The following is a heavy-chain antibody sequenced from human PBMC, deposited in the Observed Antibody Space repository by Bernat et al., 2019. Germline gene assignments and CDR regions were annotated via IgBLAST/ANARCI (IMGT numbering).Heavy chain of an antibody. CDR3: ARVEYSSSYYMDV. CDR1: GFTVSSNY. D-gene: IGHD6-6*01. Sequence: EVQLVESGGGLVQPGGSLRLSCAASGFTVSSNYMSWVRQAPGKGLEWASVIYSGGSTYYADSVKGRFTISRDNSKNTRYLQMNSLRAEDTAVYYCARVEYSSSYYMDVWGKGTTVTVSS. J-gene: IGHJ6*03. V-gene: IGHV3-66*01. CDR2: IYSGGST.